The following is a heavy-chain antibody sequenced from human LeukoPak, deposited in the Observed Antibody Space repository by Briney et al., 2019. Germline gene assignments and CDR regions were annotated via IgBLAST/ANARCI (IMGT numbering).Heavy chain of an antibody. CDR1: GFTFSSYS. J-gene: IGHJ4*02. V-gene: IGHV3-21*01. CDR3: ARDPYSGGRFDY. Sequence: GGSLRLSCAASGFTFSSYSMNWVRQAPGKGLEWVSSISSSSSYIYYADSVKGRFTISRDNAKNSLYLQMNSLRAEDTAVYYCARDPYSGGRFDYWGQGTLVTVSS. D-gene: IGHD1-26*01. CDR2: ISSSSSYI.